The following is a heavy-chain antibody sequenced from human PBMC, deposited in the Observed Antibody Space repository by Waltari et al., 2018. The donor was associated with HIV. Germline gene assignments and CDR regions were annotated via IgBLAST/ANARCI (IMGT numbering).Heavy chain of an antibody. Sequence: QVQLVQSGTEVKKPGASVKVSCKASGYTFTSSYMHWGGQATGQGLEWMGISNPSGGSTSYAQKFRGRITMTRDTSTSTVYMELSSLRSEDTAVYYCAREERVTIFGVVFGPPNRFDPWGQGTLVTVSS. J-gene: IGHJ5*02. V-gene: IGHV1-46*01. CDR2: SNPSGGST. D-gene: IGHD3-3*01. CDR3: AREERVTIFGVVFGPPNRFDP. CDR1: GYTFTSSY.